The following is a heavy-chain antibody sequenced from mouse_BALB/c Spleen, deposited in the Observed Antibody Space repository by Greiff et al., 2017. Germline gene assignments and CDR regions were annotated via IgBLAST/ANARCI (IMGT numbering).Heavy chain of an antibody. CDR3: ARDYGLDY. V-gene: IGHV5-12-1*01. CDR1: GFAFSSYD. Sequence: DVKLQESGGGLVKPGGSLKLSCAASGFAFSSYDMSWVRQTPEKRLEWVAYISSGGGSTYYPDTVKGRFTISRDNAKNTLYLQMSSLKSEDTAMYYCARDYGLDYWGQGTTLTVSS. CDR2: ISSGGGST. D-gene: IGHD1-2*01. J-gene: IGHJ2*01.